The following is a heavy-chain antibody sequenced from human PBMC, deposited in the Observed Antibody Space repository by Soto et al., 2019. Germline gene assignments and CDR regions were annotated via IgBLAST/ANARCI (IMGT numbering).Heavy chain of an antibody. D-gene: IGHD3-3*01. CDR1: GGSISSYY. CDR3: ARGAARITIFGVVTQDYYYYMDV. V-gene: IGHV4-59*01. J-gene: IGHJ6*03. Sequence: SETLSLTCTVSGGSISSYYWSWIQQPPGKGLEWIGYIYYSGSTNYNPSLKSRVTISVDTSKNQFSLKLSSVTAADTAVYYCARGAARITIFGVVTQDYYYYMDVWGKGTTVTVSS. CDR2: IYYSGST.